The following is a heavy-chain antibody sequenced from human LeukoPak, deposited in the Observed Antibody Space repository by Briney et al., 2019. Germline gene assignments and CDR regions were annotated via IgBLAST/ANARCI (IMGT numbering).Heavy chain of an antibody. CDR3: ARGHVGFQMLLDYMDV. D-gene: IGHD2-2*01. CDR1: GYTFSNYG. CDR2: ISVYNDNT. Sequence: GASVKVSCKASGYTFSNYGISWVRQAPGQGLEWMGWISVYNDNTRYAQKLQGRVTMTTDTSTSTVYMELRGLRADDTAVYYCARGHVGFQMLLDYMDVWGTGTTVTVSS. J-gene: IGHJ6*03. V-gene: IGHV1-18*01.